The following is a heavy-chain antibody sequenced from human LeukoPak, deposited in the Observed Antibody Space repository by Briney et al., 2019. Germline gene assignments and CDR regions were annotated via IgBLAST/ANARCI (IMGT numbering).Heavy chain of an antibody. Sequence: PSETLSLTCTVSGGSISSSSYYWGWICQPPGKGLEWIGSIYYSGSTYYNPSLKSRVTISVDTSKNQFSLKLSSVAAADTAVYYCASLSAAGSEYFQHWGQGTLVTVSS. CDR3: ASLSAAGSEYFQH. CDR2: IYYSGST. V-gene: IGHV4-39*01. J-gene: IGHJ1*01. CDR1: GGSISSSSYY. D-gene: IGHD6-13*01.